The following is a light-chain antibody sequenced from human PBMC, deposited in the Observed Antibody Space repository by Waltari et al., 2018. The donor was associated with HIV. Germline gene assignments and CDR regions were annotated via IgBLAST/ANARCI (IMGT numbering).Light chain of an antibody. CDR1: TSKLGAGYD. CDR2: SDT. V-gene: IGLV1-40*01. J-gene: IGLJ2*01. CDR3: QSYDRGLSGPV. Sequence: QSVLRQPPSVSGAPGQRVTLSCVGSTSKLGAGYDVHRYQHVPGTGPKLLIYSDTKRPSGVPDRFSGSKSGTSGFLAITGLQADDEADYYCQSYDRGLSGPVFGGGTKLTVL.